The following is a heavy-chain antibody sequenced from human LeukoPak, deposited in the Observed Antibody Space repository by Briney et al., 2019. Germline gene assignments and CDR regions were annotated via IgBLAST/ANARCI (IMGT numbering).Heavy chain of an antibody. Sequence: GESLKISCKGSGYSFTSYWIGWVRQMPGKGLEWMGWINPNSGGTNYAQKFQGWVTMTRDTSISTAYMELSRLRSDDTAVYYCARSRNTYYYDSSGYYQYYFDYWGQGTLVTVSS. J-gene: IGHJ4*02. CDR3: ARSRNTYYYDSSGYYQYYFDY. D-gene: IGHD3-22*01. V-gene: IGHV1-2*04. CDR2: INPNSGGT. CDR1: GYSFTSYW.